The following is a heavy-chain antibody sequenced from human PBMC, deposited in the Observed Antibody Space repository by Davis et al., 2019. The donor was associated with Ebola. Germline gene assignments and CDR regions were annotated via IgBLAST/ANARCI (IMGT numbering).Heavy chain of an antibody. CDR3: ARDARWSTFSDV. Sequence: MPSETLSLTCTLSDGSISTHYWSWLRQPPGKGLEWIGNIFYSGTTNYNASLRSRLSFSIDTSKNQFSLRLRSVTAADTAVYYWARDARWSTFSDVWGQGITVTVSS. V-gene: IGHV4-59*11. CDR1: DGSISTHY. J-gene: IGHJ6*02. D-gene: IGHD5/OR15-5a*01. CDR2: IFYSGTT.